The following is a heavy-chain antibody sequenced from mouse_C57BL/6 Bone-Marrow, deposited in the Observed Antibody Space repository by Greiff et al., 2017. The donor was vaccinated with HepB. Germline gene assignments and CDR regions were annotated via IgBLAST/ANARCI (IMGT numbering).Heavy chain of an antibody. J-gene: IGHJ3*01. Sequence: EVQVVESGGDLVKPGGSLKLSCAASGFTFSSYGMSWVRQTPDKRLEWVATISSGGSYTYYPDSVKGRFTISRDNAKNTLYLQMSSLKSEDTAMYYCARHSNYVAYWGQGTLVTVSA. V-gene: IGHV5-6*01. CDR1: GFTFSSYG. D-gene: IGHD2-5*01. CDR3: ARHSNYVAY. CDR2: ISSGGSYT.